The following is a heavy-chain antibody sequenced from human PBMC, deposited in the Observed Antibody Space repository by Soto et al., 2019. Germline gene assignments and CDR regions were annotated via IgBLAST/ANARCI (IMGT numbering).Heavy chain of an antibody. CDR3: ARGGRDAFDI. CDR2: ISSSSSYI. D-gene: IGHD3-16*01. V-gene: IGHV3-21*01. J-gene: IGHJ3*02. CDR1: GFTFSSYR. Sequence: GXSLILSCAASGFTFSSYRMNWVRQAPWKGLEWVSSISSSSSYIYYADSVKGRFTISRDNAKNSLYLQMNSLRVEDTAVYYCARGGRDAFDIWGQGTMVTVSS.